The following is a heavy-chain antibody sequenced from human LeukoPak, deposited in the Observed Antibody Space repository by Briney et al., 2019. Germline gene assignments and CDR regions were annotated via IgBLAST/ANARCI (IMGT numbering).Heavy chain of an antibody. V-gene: IGHV1-18*01. CDR2: ISANNGNT. D-gene: IGHD3-10*01. CDR1: GYTFSSHG. J-gene: IGHJ4*02. CDR3: AREGTAGRYYFDY. Sequence: ASVKVSCKASGYTFSSHGITWVRQAPGQGLEWMGWISANNGNTNYAQKLQGRVTVTTDTSTSIAYMELRSLRSDDTAVYYRAREGTAGRYYFDYWGQGTLVTVSS.